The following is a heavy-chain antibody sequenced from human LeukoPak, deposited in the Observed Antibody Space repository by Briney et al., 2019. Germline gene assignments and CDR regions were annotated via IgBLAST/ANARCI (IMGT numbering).Heavy chain of an antibody. D-gene: IGHD3-16*01. CDR3: AKDQYVLWGPTPDY. Sequence: GGSLRLSCAASGFTFSSYAMSWVRQAPGKGLEWVSAISGSGGSTYYADSVKGRFTISRDNSKNTLYLQMNSLRAEDTAVYYCAKDQYVLWGPTPDYWGQGTLVTVSS. J-gene: IGHJ4*02. CDR1: GFTFSSYA. V-gene: IGHV3-23*01. CDR2: ISGSGGST.